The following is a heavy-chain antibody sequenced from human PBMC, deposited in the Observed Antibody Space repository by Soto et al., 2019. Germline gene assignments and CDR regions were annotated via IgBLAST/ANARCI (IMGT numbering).Heavy chain of an antibody. CDR1: GFTFSSDW. D-gene: IGHD6-6*01. V-gene: IGHV3-74*01. CDR3: TRDRPGPQHYFDY. CDR2: IDTDGTGT. Sequence: GGSLRLSCKASGFTFSSDWLHWVRQPPGKGLEWVSRIDTDGTGTSYADSVKGRFTIARDNAKNTLYLQMNNLRAEDTAIYYSTRDRPGPQHYFDYWGQGNMVTVSS. J-gene: IGHJ4*02.